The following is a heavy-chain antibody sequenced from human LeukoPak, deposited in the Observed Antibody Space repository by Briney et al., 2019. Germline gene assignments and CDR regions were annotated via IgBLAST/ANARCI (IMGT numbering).Heavy chain of an antibody. Sequence: GGSLRLSCAASGFTFSSYSMNWVRQAPGKGLEWVSPISSSSSYIYYADSVKGRFTISRDNAKNSLYLQMNSLRAEDTAVYYCARDKKTAAAGTDYYYYYGMDVWGQGTTVTVSS. CDR3: ARDKKTAAAGTDYYYYYGMDV. J-gene: IGHJ6*02. CDR1: GFTFSSYS. D-gene: IGHD6-13*01. CDR2: ISSSSSYI. V-gene: IGHV3-21*01.